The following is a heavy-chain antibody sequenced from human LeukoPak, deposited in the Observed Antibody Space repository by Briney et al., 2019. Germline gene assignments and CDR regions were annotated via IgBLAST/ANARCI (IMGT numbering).Heavy chain of an antibody. V-gene: IGHV4-39*07. CDR3: ARDLDARDDAFDI. J-gene: IGHJ3*02. Sequence: SETLSLTCTVSGGSISSSSYYWGWIRQPPGKGLEWIGSIYYSGSTYYNPSLKSRVTISVDRSKNQFSLKLSSVTAADTAVYYCARDLDARDDAFDIWGQGTMVTVSS. CDR2: IYYSGST. D-gene: IGHD6-6*01. CDR1: GGSISSSSYY.